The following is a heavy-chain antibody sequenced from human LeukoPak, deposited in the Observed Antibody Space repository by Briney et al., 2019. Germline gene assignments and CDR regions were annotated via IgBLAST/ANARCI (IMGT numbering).Heavy chain of an antibody. CDR2: IYTGGYT. Sequence: SEALFLTCTVSGGSVGTYYWNSIRQPAGNGQGRIGRIYTGGYTNYNPSVKSRVTMSVDTSKNPFSLKLSSVTAADTAVYYCATDCSGSSCYPAGFDYWGQGILVTVSS. D-gene: IGHD2-15*01. V-gene: IGHV4-4*07. CDR3: ATDCSGSSCYPAGFDY. CDR1: GGSVGTYY. J-gene: IGHJ4*02.